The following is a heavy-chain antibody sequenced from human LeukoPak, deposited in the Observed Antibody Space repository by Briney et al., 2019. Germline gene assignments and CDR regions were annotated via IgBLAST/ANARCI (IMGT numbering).Heavy chain of an antibody. CDR2: IRQDGSAK. Sequence: GGSLRLSCAASGFTFSTYWMSWVRQAPGKGLERVANIRQDGSAKYYLDSVKGRFTISRDNAKNSLYLQMNSLRAEDTAVYSCTRDRQGPKLYEMHVWGQGTTVTVSS. V-gene: IGHV3-7*01. J-gene: IGHJ6*02. CDR1: GFTFSTYW. CDR3: TRDRQGPKLYEMHV. D-gene: IGHD3-10*01.